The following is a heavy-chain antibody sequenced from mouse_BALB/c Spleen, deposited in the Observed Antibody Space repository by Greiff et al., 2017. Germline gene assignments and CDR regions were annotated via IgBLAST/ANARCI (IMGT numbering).Heavy chain of an antibody. D-gene: IGHD2-2*01. CDR2: IDPANGNT. V-gene: IGHV14-3*02. CDR1: GFNIKDTY. CDR3: ATIYYGYDDYAMDY. Sequence: EVQGVESGAELVKPGASVKLSCTASGFNIKDTYMHWVKQRPEQGLEWIGRIDPANGNTKYDPKFQGKATITADTSSNTAYLQLSSLTSEDTAVYYCATIYYGYDDYAMDYWGQGTSVTVSS. J-gene: IGHJ4*01.